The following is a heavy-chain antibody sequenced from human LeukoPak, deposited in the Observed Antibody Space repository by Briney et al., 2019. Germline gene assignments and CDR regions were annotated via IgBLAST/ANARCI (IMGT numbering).Heavy chain of an antibody. V-gene: IGHV3-30-3*01. J-gene: IGHJ4*02. CDR3: ARDRRYCSGGSCYFDYFFDY. D-gene: IGHD2-15*01. CDR1: GFTFNSYA. Sequence: GGSLRLSCTASGFTFNSYAVHWVRQAPGKGLEWVAVISYDGSINFYAASVKGRFTIPRDNSKNTLYLQMNSLRAEDTALYFCARDRRYCSGGSCYFDYFFDYWGQGTLVTVSS. CDR2: ISYDGSIN.